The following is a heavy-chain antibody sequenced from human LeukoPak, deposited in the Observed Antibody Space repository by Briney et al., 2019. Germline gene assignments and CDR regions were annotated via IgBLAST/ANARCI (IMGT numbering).Heavy chain of an antibody. Sequence: PSETLSLTCAVHGGSFSGYYWSWIRQPPGKGLEWIGEINHSGSTNYNPSLKSRVTISVDTSKNQFPLKLSSVTAADTAVYYCARSRLHPIIFDYWGQGILVTVSS. J-gene: IGHJ4*02. D-gene: IGHD5-24*01. CDR3: ARSRLHPIIFDY. CDR1: GGSFSGYY. V-gene: IGHV4-34*01. CDR2: INHSGST.